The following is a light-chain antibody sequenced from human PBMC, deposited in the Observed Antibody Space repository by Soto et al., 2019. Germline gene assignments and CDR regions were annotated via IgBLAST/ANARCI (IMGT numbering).Light chain of an antibody. V-gene: IGKV3-15*01. CDR3: QQYNAWPRT. Sequence: EIVVTQSPATLSVSPGERATLSCRASQSVSSNLAWYQQKPGQAPRLLIYGASTRATGIPARFSGSGSGTDFTLTITSLQSEDFAVYYCQQYNAWPRTFGQGTKVEIK. CDR1: QSVSSN. J-gene: IGKJ1*01. CDR2: GAS.